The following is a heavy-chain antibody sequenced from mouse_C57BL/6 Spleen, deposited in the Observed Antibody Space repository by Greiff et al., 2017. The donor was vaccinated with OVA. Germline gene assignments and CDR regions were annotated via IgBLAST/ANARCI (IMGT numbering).Heavy chain of an antibody. V-gene: IGHV1-55*01. D-gene: IGHD2-1*01. CDR2: IYPGSGST. CDR1: GYTFTSYW. CDR3: ARIEVRNYRNFDY. J-gene: IGHJ2*01. Sequence: VQLQQPGAELVKPGASVKMSCKASGYTFTSYWITWVKQRPGQGLEWIGDIYPGSGSTNYNEKFKSKATLTVDTSSSTAYMQLSSLTSEDSAVYYCARIEVRNYRNFDYWGQGTTLTVSS.